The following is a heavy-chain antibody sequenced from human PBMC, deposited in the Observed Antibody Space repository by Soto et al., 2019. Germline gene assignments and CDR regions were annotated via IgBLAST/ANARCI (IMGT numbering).Heavy chain of an antibody. CDR2: IYWDGDR. V-gene: IGHV2-5*02. CDR1: GFSLSTSGVG. Sequence: QITLKESGPTLVKSTQTLTLTCSFSGFSLSTSGVGVGWIRQTPGKAPEWLALIYWDGDRRYRSSLKNRLTIHKDXSKNQVVLTMTNMDPVDTATYYCASNNYQNNWFDPWGQGTLVTVSS. J-gene: IGHJ5*02. D-gene: IGHD1-1*01. CDR3: ASNNYQNNWFDP.